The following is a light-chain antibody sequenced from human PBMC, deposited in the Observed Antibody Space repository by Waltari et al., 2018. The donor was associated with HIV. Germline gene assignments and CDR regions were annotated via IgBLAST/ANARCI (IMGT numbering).Light chain of an antibody. CDR3: QSYDSSLGGFYV. Sequence: QSVLTQPPSVSGAPGQRVTISCTGSSSNIGASYDIHWYQQLPGTAPKLLIFDNINRPSGVPDRFSVSKFATSASLAITGLQAEDEADYYCQSYDSSLGGFYVFGTGTKVTVL. CDR1: SSNIGASYD. V-gene: IGLV1-40*01. CDR2: DNI. J-gene: IGLJ1*01.